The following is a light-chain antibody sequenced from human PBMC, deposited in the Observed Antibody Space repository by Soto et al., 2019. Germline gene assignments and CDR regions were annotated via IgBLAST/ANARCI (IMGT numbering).Light chain of an antibody. V-gene: IGKV3-20*01. CDR1: QRVSTN. Sequence: EIVLTQSPVTLSLSPGEIAALSCRASQRVSTNLAWYQQKPGQAPRLLIYAASSRATGIPDRFSGSGSGTDFTLTISRLEPEDFAVYYCQQYDSYLTFGPGTKVDI. CDR3: QQYDSYLT. CDR2: AAS. J-gene: IGKJ3*01.